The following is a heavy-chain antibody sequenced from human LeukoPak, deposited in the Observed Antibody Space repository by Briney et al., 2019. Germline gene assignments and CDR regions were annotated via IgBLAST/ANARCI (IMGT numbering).Heavy chain of an antibody. CDR1: GFTASDNY. V-gene: IGHV3-53*01. CDR3: AREGAGFQH. D-gene: IGHD3-10*01. CDR2: ITTAGYT. Sequence: GGSLRLSCAASGFTASDNYMSWVRQAPGKGLEWVSVITTAGYTYYADSVKGRFTLSRDNSKSTLSLQMNSSRVDDTAVYYCAREGAGFQHWGQGTLVTVSS. J-gene: IGHJ1*01.